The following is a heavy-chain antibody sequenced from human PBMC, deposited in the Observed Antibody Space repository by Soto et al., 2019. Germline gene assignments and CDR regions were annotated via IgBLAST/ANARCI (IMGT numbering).Heavy chain of an antibody. J-gene: IGHJ4*02. CDR2: IKSKTDGGTT. CDR1: GFTFSDTW. CDR3: TTVGDYYFDY. D-gene: IGHD2-21*02. Sequence: LRLSCAASGFTFSDTWMNWVRQAPGKGLEWVGRIKSKTDGGTTDHAAPVQGRFTVSRDDSETTLFLQMDNLKTEDTAVYYCTTVGDYYFDYWGQGTLVTVSS. V-gene: IGHV3-15*01.